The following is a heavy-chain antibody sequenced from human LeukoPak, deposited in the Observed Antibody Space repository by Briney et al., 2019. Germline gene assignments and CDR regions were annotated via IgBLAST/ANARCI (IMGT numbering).Heavy chain of an antibody. CDR3: ARGADSKGDY. CDR1: GYTFTSYG. CDR2: MNPNSGNT. J-gene: IGHJ4*02. V-gene: IGHV1-8*02. Sequence: ASVKVSCKASGYTFTSYGISWVRQAPGQGLEWMGWMNPNSGNTGYAQKFQGRVTMTRNTSISTAYMELSSLRSEDTAVYYCARGADSKGDYWGQGTLVTVSS.